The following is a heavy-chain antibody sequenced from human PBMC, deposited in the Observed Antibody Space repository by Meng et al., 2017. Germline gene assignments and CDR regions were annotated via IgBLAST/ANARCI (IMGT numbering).Heavy chain of an antibody. CDR2: IYHSGST. V-gene: IGHV4-4*02. J-gene: IGHJ4*02. CDR3: ARDLIPAYYYDSSGYGY. CDR1: GGSISRSNW. D-gene: IGHD3-22*01. Sequence: QLRRQEWGQGLVKPSGTLSLTRAVSGGSISRSNWWSWVRQPPGKGLEWIGEIYHSGSTNYNPSLKSRVTISVDKSKNQFSLKLSSVTAADTAVYYCARDLIPAYYYDSSGYGYWGQGTLVTVSS.